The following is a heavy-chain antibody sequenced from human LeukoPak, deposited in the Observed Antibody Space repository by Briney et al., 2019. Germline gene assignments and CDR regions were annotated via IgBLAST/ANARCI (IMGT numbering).Heavy chain of an antibody. CDR3: ARNQRRLDY. J-gene: IGHJ4*02. CDR1: GFTFSTYW. CDR2: IKQDGSEK. D-gene: IGHD1-14*01. V-gene: IGHV3-7*01. Sequence: PGGSLRLSCAASGFTFSTYWMSWVRQAPGKGLELVANIKQDGSEKYYVGSVKGRFTISRDNAKNSLYLQVNSLRAEDTAVYYCARNQRRLDYWGQGTLVTVFS.